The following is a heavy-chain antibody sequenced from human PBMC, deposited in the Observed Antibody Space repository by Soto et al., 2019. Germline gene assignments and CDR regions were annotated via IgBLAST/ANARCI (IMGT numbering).Heavy chain of an antibody. CDR2: ISYDGSNK. D-gene: IGHD2-2*02. CDR3: ARVVVPAAIHDAFDI. CDR1: GFTFSSYA. V-gene: IGHV3-30-3*01. Sequence: QVQLVESGGGVVQPGRSLRLSCAASGFTFSSYAMHWVRQAPGKGLEWVAVISYDGSNKYYADSVKGRFTISRDNSKNTLYLQMNSLRAEDTAVYYCARVVVPAAIHDAFDIWGQGTMVTVSS. J-gene: IGHJ3*02.